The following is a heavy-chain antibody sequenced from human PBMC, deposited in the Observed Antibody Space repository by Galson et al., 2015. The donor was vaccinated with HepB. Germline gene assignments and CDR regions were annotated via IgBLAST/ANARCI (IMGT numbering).Heavy chain of an antibody. V-gene: IGHV4-4*07. Sequence: ETLSLTCTVSGGSISSYYWSWIRQPAGKGLEWIGRIYTSGSTNYNPSLKSRVTMSVDTSKNQFSLKLSSVTAADTAVYYCARVRGSGDYYDTPTVEYYFDYWGQGTLVTVSS. J-gene: IGHJ4*02. CDR3: ARVRGSGDYYDTPTVEYYFDY. CDR2: IYTSGST. D-gene: IGHD3-22*01. CDR1: GGSISSYY.